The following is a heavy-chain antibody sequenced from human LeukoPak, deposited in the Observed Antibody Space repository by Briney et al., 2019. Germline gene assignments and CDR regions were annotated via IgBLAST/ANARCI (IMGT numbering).Heavy chain of an antibody. V-gene: IGHV4-38-2*02. J-gene: IGHJ5*02. Sequence: SETLSLTCTVSGYSITSGYYWGWIRQPPGMGLDWIGSIYHTGTTYYNTSLNSRVTITVDTSKNQFSLKLSSVTAADTAVYYCARAVTIFGVARRGWFDPWGQGTLVTVSS. CDR1: GYSITSGYY. CDR2: IYHTGTT. D-gene: IGHD3-3*01. CDR3: ARAVTIFGVARRGWFDP.